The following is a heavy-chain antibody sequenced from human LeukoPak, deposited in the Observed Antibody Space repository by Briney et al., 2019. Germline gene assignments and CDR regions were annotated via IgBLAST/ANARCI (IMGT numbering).Heavy chain of an antibody. J-gene: IGHJ4*02. V-gene: IGHV4-61*02. CDR3: ASYSSSSYF. CDR1: GGSISSGSYY. D-gene: IGHD6-6*01. Sequence: KPSETLSLTCTVSGGSISSGSYYWSWIRQPAGKGLEWIGRIYTSGSTNYTPFLMSRVTITVDTSKNQYSLKLSSVTAAGTAVYYCASYSSSSYFWGQGTLVTVSS. CDR2: IYTSGST.